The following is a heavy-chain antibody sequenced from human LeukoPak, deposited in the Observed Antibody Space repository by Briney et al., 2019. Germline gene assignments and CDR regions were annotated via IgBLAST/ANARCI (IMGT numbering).Heavy chain of an antibody. V-gene: IGHV3-21*01. CDR1: GGSISSSSYY. Sequence: ETLSLTCTVSGGSISSSSYYWGWVRQAPGKGLEWVSSISSSSSYIYYADSVKGRFTISRDNAKNSLYLQMNSLRAEDTAVYYCARDPGRDKDGYSHYWGQGTLVTVSS. J-gene: IGHJ4*02. CDR2: ISSSSSYI. D-gene: IGHD5-24*01. CDR3: ARDPGRDKDGYSHY.